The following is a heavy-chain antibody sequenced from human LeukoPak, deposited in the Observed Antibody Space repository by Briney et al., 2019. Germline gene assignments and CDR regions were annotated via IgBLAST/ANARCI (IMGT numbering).Heavy chain of an antibody. CDR3: ARRPGYGAFDI. V-gene: IGHV4-34*01. Sequence: SETLSLTCAVYGGSFSGYYWSWIRQPPGKGLEWIGEINHSGSTNYNPSLKSRVTISVDTSKNQFSLKLSSVTAADTAVYYCARRPGYGAFDIWGQGTMVTVSS. CDR2: INHSGST. J-gene: IGHJ3*02. CDR1: GGSFSGYY. D-gene: IGHD1-1*01.